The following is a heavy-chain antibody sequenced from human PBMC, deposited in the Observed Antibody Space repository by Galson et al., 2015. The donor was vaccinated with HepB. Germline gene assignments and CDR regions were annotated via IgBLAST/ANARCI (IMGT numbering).Heavy chain of an antibody. Sequence: SVKVSCKASGGTFSSYAISWVRQAPGQGLEWMGGIIPIFGTANYAQKFQGRVTITADKSTSAAYMELSSLRSEDTAVYYCAKSRSGIAAAGTVPFHNPRGAYYGFDFWGQGTLVTVSS. CDR3: AKSRSGIAAAGTVPFHNPRGAYYGFDF. V-gene: IGHV1-69*06. J-gene: IGHJ4*02. CDR1: GGTFSSYA. D-gene: IGHD6-13*01. CDR2: IIPIFGTA.